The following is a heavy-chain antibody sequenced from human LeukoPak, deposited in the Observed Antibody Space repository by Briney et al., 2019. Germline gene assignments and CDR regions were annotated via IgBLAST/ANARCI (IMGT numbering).Heavy chain of an antibody. CDR2: ISGSGGST. J-gene: IGHJ6*02. CDR3: ARDSGIYNSSGYYGLSYYGMDV. CDR1: GFTFASYA. D-gene: IGHD3-22*01. V-gene: IGHV3-23*01. Sequence: GGSLRLSCAASGFTFASYAMTWVRQAPGKGLEWFSAISGSGGSTYYADSVKGRFTISRENYKNRLYLQMNSLRAEDTAVYYCARDSGIYNSSGYYGLSYYGMDVWGQGTTVTVSS.